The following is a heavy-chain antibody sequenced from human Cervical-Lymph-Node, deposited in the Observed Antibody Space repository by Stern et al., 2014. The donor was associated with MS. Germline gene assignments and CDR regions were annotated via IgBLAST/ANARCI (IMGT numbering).Heavy chain of an antibody. Sequence: VQLEESGGGVVQPGRSLRLSCAASGFTFSSYGMHWVRQAPGKGLEWVAVIWYDGSNKYYADFVKGRFTISRDNSKNTLYLQMNSLRAEDTAVYYCARDRWYYDSSGILDYWGQGTLVTVSS. CDR1: GFTFSSYG. V-gene: IGHV3-33*01. CDR3: ARDRWYYDSSGILDY. J-gene: IGHJ4*02. D-gene: IGHD3-22*01. CDR2: IWYDGSNK.